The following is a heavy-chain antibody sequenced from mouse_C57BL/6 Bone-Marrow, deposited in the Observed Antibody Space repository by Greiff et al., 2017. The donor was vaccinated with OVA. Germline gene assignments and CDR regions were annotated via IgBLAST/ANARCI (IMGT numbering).Heavy chain of an antibody. V-gene: IGHV1-69*01. Sequence: QVQLQQPGAELVMPGASVKLSCKASGYTFTSYWMHWVKQRPGQGLEWIGEIDPSDSYTNYNQKFKGKSTLTVDKSSSTAYMQLSSLTSEDSAVYYGARGGYDYDVGFAYWGQGTLVTVSA. CDR2: IDPSDSYT. D-gene: IGHD2-4*01. CDR3: ARGGYDYDVGFAY. J-gene: IGHJ3*01. CDR1: GYTFTSYW.